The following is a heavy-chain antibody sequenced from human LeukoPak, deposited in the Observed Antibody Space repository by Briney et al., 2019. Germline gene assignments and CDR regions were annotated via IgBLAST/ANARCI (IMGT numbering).Heavy chain of an antibody. D-gene: IGHD2-2*01. CDR2: IISRRGYK. CDR3: ARDCSSTSCYVFWEPGYGMDV. J-gene: IGHJ6*02. V-gene: IGHV3-11*06. Sequence: GGSWKLSWQASGFTFTDYYMSWIRQAPGKGLEWVSPIISRRGYKNYADSVKGRFTISRDNAKNSLYLQMHSLRAEDTAVYYCARDCSSTSCYVFWEPGYGMDVWGQGTTVTVSS. CDR1: GFTFTDYY.